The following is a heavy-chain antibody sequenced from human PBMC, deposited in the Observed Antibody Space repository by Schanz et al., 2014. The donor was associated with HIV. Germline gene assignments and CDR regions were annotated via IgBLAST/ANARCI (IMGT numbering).Heavy chain of an antibody. CDR1: GITFSGFTFSNYG. CDR3: AKDRNYYDDRYIGKGNYYYYYGMDV. CDR2: ISYDGTNK. D-gene: IGHD3-22*01. J-gene: IGHJ6*02. V-gene: IGHV3-30*18. Sequence: QVQLVESGGGVVQPGGSLRLSCAVSGITFSGFTFSNYGMHWVRQAPGKGLEWVAVISYDGTNKKFADSVKGRFTISRDNSKNTLYLQMKSLRPEDTAVYYCAKDRNYYDDRYIGKGNYYYYYGMDVWGQGTTVTVSS.